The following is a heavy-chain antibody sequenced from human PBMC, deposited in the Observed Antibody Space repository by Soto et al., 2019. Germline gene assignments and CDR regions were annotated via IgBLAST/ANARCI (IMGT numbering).Heavy chain of an antibody. CDR1: GYTFTGYY. CDR3: ASAVDTAMVGDAFDI. Sequence: QVQLVQSGAEVKKPGASVKVSCKASGYTFTGYYMHWVRQAPGQGLEWMGWINPNSGGTNYAQKFQGWVTMTRDTSISTAYMELSRLRSDDTAVYYCASAVDTAMVGDAFDIWGQGTMVTVSS. V-gene: IGHV1-2*04. D-gene: IGHD5-18*01. CDR2: INPNSGGT. J-gene: IGHJ3*02.